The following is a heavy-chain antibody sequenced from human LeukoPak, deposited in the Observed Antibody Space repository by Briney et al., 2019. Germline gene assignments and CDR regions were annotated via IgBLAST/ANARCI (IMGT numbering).Heavy chain of an antibody. V-gene: IGHV3-30*14. J-gene: IGHJ2*01. D-gene: IGHD6-13*01. Sequence: PGGSLRLSCAASGFTFRSYAMHWVRQAPGKGLEWVSVISFDGNHKQYADSVKGRFTISRENAKNSLYLQMNSLRAGDTAVYYCARAAYSSTWYSRYFDLWGRGTLVTVSS. CDR2: ISFDGNHK. CDR3: ARAAYSSTWYSRYFDL. CDR1: GFTFRSYA.